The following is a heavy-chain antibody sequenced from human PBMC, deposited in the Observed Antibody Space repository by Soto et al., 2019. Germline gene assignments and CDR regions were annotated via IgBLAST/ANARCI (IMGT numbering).Heavy chain of an antibody. V-gene: IGHV4-59*08. CDR3: ARRYGGTFDY. Sequence: QVQLQESGPGLVKPSETLSLTCTVAGVSISSYYWSWIRQPPGKGLEWIGYIYYNGSTNYNPSLKSPVTISVDTSKNQFSLKLSSVTAADTAVYYCARRYGGTFDYWCQGTLVTVSS. CDR1: GVSISSYY. D-gene: IGHD2-15*01. CDR2: IYYNGST. J-gene: IGHJ4*02.